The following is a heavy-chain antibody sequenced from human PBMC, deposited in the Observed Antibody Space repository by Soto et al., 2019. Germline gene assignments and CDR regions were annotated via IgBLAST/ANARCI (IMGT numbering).Heavy chain of an antibody. CDR2: IYYSGST. D-gene: IGHD2-15*01. Sequence: TLSLTCAVSGGSISSGGYSWSWIRQPPGKGLEWIGYIYYSGSTYYNPSLKSRVTISVDRSRNQFSLKLRSVTAADTAVYYCARGQGGLYWFDPWGQGTRVTVSS. V-gene: IGHV4-30-2*01. CDR1: GGSISSGGYS. CDR3: ARGQGGLYWFDP. J-gene: IGHJ5*02.